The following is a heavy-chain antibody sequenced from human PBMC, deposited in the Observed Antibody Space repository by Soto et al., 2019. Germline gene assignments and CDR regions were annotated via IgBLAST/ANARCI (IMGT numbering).Heavy chain of an antibody. J-gene: IGHJ6*04. CDR2: INAYNGNT. CDR1: GYSFTRYG. V-gene: IGHV1-18*01. CDR3: AMVDVYVTPSPQDV. Sequence: QVQLVQSGAEVKNPGASVKVSCKASGYSFTRYGIGWARQAPGQGLEWMGWINAYNGNTNYAQNLQGRLTLTTDTSTTTAYIELRSLRSNDTAIYDCAMVDVYVTPSPQDVWGKGTTVTVSS. D-gene: IGHD3-16*01.